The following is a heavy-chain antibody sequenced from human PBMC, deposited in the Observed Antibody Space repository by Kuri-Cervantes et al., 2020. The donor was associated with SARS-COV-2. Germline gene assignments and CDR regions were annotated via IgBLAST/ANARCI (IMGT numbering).Heavy chain of an antibody. CDR1: GFIVSSSY. Sequence: GESLKISCAASGFIVSSSYMSWVRQAPGKGLEWVSIIYAGGGTYYADSVKGQFTISRDISKNTVFLQMNRLRPEDTAVYYCARSCTYARCSEYFQHWGQGTLVTVSS. D-gene: IGHD2-8*01. V-gene: IGHV3-66*02. CDR2: IYAGGGT. J-gene: IGHJ1*01. CDR3: ARSCTYARCSEYFQH.